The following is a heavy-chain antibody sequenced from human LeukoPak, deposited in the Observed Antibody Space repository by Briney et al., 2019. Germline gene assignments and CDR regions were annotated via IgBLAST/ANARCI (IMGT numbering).Heavy chain of an antibody. CDR3: ASIGGYCSGGSCDYMDV. CDR2: IYYSGST. Sequence: SETLSLTCTVYGGSISSSSYYWGWIRQPPGKGLEWIGRIYYSGSTYYNPSLKSRVTISVDTSKNQFSLRLSSVTAADTAVYYCASIGGYCSGGSCDYMDVWGKGTTVTVSS. V-gene: IGHV4-39*01. D-gene: IGHD2-15*01. CDR1: GGSISSSSYY. J-gene: IGHJ6*03.